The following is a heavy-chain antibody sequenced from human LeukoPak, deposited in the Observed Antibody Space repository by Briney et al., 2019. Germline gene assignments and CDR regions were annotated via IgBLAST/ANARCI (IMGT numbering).Heavy chain of an antibody. CDR2: ISSSSSTI. Sequence: GGSLRLSCAASGFTFSSYSMNWVRQAPGKGLEWVSYISSSSSTIYYADSVKGRFTISRDNAKNSLYLQMNSLRAEDTAVYYCARPLLWFGELPGVMDGMDVWGQGTTVTVSS. V-gene: IGHV3-48*04. D-gene: IGHD3-10*01. CDR3: ARPLLWFGELPGVMDGMDV. J-gene: IGHJ6*02. CDR1: GFTFSSYS.